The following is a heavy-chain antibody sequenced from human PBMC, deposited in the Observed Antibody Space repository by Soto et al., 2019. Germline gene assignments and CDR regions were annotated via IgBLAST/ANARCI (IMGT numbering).Heavy chain of an antibody. Sequence: GESLKISCAASGFTFSSYAMSWVRQAPGKGLEWVSAISGSGGSTYYADSVKGRFTISRDNSKNTLYLQMNSLRAEDTAVYYCAKDFSGLDYWGQGTLVTVSS. J-gene: IGHJ4*02. CDR2: ISGSGGST. CDR3: AKDFSGLDY. CDR1: GFTFSSYA. V-gene: IGHV3-23*01. D-gene: IGHD3-10*01.